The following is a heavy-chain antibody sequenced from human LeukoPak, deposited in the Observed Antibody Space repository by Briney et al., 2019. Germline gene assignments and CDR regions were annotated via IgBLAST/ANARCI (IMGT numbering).Heavy chain of an antibody. CDR1: GFTFTGYS. Sequence: ASVRISCKTSGFTFTGYSMHWVRQVPGQGLEWMGWINPSTGGTKYPQKFQGRVTMTMDTSISTAYMDLSRLRSDDTAVYYCARDRSVRLRSYYNYGLDVWGQGTTVTVSS. CDR2: INPSTGGT. CDR3: ARDRSVRLRSYYNYGLDV. J-gene: IGHJ6*02. D-gene: IGHD5/OR15-5a*01. V-gene: IGHV1-2*02.